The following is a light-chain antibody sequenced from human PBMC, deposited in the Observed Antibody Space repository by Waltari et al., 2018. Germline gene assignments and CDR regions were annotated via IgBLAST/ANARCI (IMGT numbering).Light chain of an antibody. CDR2: DDR. CDR1: NIGSKS. V-gene: IGLV3-21*02. J-gene: IGLJ1*01. Sequence: SSVLTQPPSVSVAPGQTARITCGGNNIGSKSVHWYQQKPGRAPVLVVYDDRDRTSGIPERFSGSNSGNTATLTISRVEDGDEADYYCQVWDSSSDHYVFGTGTKVTVL. CDR3: QVWDSSSDHYV.